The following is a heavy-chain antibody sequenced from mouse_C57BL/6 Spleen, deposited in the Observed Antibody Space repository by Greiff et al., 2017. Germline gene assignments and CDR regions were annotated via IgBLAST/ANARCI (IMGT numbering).Heavy chain of an antibody. J-gene: IGHJ3*01. D-gene: IGHD3-1*01. V-gene: IGHV1-69*01. Sequence: VQLQQSGAELVMPGASVKLSCKASGYTFTSYWMHWVKQRPGQGLEWIGEIDPSDSYTNYNQKFKGKSTLTVDKSSSTAYMQLSSLTSEDSAVYYCARSGDLAWFAYWGQGTLVTVSA. CDR1: GYTFTSYW. CDR3: ARSGDLAWFAY. CDR2: IDPSDSYT.